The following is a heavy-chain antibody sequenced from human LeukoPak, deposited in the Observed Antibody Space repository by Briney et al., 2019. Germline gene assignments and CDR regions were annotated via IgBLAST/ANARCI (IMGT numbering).Heavy chain of an antibody. CDR2: INNDGSST. J-gene: IGHJ5*02. Sequence: GGSLRLSCAASGFTFSSYAMTWVRQASGKGLVWVSRINNDGSSTAYADSVKGRFTISRDNAKNTLYLQMNSLRAEDTAVYYCARDSFVTISGGWNWFDPWGQGTLVTVSS. V-gene: IGHV3-74*01. CDR3: ARDSFVTISGGWNWFDP. CDR1: GFTFSSYA. D-gene: IGHD3-3*01.